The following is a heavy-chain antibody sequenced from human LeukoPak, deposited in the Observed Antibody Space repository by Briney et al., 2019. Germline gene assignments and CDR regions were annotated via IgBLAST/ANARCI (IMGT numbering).Heavy chain of an antibody. CDR1: EFTFNSYE. CDR3: ARSNGWLDY. J-gene: IGHJ4*02. Sequence: GGSLRLSCAASEFTFNSYEMNWVRQAPGKGLEWVSYISSSGSPIYYADSVKGRLTISRDNAKNSLYLQMNSLRAEDTAVYYCARSNGWLDYWGQGTLVTVSS. V-gene: IGHV3-48*03. D-gene: IGHD2-15*01. CDR2: ISSSGSPI.